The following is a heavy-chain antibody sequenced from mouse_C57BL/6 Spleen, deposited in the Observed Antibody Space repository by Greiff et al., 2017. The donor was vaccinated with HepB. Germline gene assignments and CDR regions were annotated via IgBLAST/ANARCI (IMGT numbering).Heavy chain of an antibody. Sequence: QAQLQQSGAELVKPGASVKISCKASGYAFSSYWMNWVKQRPGKGLEWIGQIYPGDGDTNYNGKFKGKATLTADKSSSTAYMQLSNLTSEDSAVYFCARGDDGTPDYWGQGTTLTVSS. J-gene: IGHJ2*01. V-gene: IGHV1-80*01. CDR1: GYAFSSYW. CDR3: ARGDDGTPDY. CDR2: IYPGDGDT. D-gene: IGHD2-3*01.